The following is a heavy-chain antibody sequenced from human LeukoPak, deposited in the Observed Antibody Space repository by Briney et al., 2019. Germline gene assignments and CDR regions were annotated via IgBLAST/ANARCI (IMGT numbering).Heavy chain of an antibody. CDR3: ARAGYSYGTGYYFDY. V-gene: IGHV4-59*01. Sequence: SETLSLTCTVSGGSISSYYWSWIRLPPGKGLEWIGYIYYTGATYYNPSLKSRVTISLDTSKSQFSLKLSSVTAADAAVYYCARAGYSYGTGYYFDYWGQGALVTVSS. D-gene: IGHD5-18*01. J-gene: IGHJ4*02. CDR1: GGSISSYY. CDR2: IYYTGAT.